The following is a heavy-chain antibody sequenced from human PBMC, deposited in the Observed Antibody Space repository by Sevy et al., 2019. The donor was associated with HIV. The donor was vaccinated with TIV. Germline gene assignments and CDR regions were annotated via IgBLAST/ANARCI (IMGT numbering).Heavy chain of an antibody. CDR3: AREGRYYYGSGSYPLDY. Sequence: ASVKVSCKASGYTFTGYYMHWVRQAPGQGLEWMGRINPNSGGTNYAQMFQGRVTMTRDTSISTAYMELSRLRSDDTAVYYCAREGRYYYGSGSYPLDYWGQGTLVTVSS. CDR1: GYTFTGYY. V-gene: IGHV1-2*06. J-gene: IGHJ4*02. D-gene: IGHD3-10*01. CDR2: INPNSGGT.